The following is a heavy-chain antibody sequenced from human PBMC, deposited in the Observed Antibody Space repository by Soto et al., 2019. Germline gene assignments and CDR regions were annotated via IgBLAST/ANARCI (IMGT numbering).Heavy chain of an antibody. J-gene: IGHJ1*01. D-gene: IGHD3-22*01. V-gene: IGHV3-21*06. CDR1: GFTLTNEN. CDR3: ARDPPISMIVVVGVADI. CDR2: ISSRSTFI. Sequence: GGSLRLSCTGLGFTLTNENMNGVRQAPGKGLEWVSSISSRSTFINYAESVKGRFTISRDHDKGLVYLQMNSLRAEDTAVYYCARDPPISMIVVVGVADIRGQGTLVTISS.